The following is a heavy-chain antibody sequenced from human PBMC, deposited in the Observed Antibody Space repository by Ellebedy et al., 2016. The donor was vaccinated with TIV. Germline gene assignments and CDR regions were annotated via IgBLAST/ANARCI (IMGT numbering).Heavy chain of an antibody. CDR2: ISSSSSTI. Sequence: GESLKISCAASGFTFSPYAMAWVRQAPGKGLEWVSYISSSSSTIYYADSVKGRFTISRDNAKNSLYLQMNSLRAEDTAVYYCARDRFSSDYWFDPWGQGTLVTVSS. CDR3: ARDRFSSDYWFDP. V-gene: IGHV3-48*04. CDR1: GFTFSPYA. J-gene: IGHJ5*02. D-gene: IGHD2-21*02.